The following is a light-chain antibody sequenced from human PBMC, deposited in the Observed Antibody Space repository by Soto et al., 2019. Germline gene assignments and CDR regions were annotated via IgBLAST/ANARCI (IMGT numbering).Light chain of an antibody. CDR2: GAS. Sequence: EIMMTQSPATLSVSPGERATLSCRASQSVSSNLAWYQQKPGQAPRLLIYGASTRATGIPARFSGSGSGTEFTLIISSLQSEDFAVYYCQQYSDWPPITFGQGKRLEI. J-gene: IGKJ5*01. CDR3: QQYSDWPPIT. CDR1: QSVSSN. V-gene: IGKV3-15*01.